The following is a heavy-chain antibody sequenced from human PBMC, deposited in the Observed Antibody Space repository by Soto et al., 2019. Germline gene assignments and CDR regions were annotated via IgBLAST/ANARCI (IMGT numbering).Heavy chain of an antibody. D-gene: IGHD3-22*01. CDR3: AREDYYDSSGYYGY. V-gene: IGHV3-7*03. CDR1: GFTFSNYW. Sequence: GGSLRLSCAASGFTFSNYWMSWVRQAPGKGLEWVANIKQDGSQNYYVDSVKGRFTTSRDNSKNTLYLQMNSLRAEDTAVYYCAREDYYDSSGYYGYWGQGTLVTVSS. J-gene: IGHJ4*02. CDR2: IKQDGSQN.